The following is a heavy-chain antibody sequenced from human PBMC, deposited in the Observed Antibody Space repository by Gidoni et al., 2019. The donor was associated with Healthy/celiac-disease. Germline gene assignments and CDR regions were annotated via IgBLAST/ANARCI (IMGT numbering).Heavy chain of an antibody. J-gene: IGHJ6*02. CDR1: GFTFSSYW. Sequence: EVHLVESGGGLVQPGGSLRISCAASGFTFSSYWMHWARQATRKGLVWVSRINSDGSSTSYADSVKGRFTISRDNAKNTLYLQMNSLRAEDTAVYYCARRGYYYGMDVWGQGTTVTVSS. CDR2: INSDGSST. V-gene: IGHV3-74*01. CDR3: ARRGYYYGMDV.